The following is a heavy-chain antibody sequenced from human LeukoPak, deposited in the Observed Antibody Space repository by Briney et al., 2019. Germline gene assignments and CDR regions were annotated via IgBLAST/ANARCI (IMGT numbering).Heavy chain of an antibody. CDR1: GFTFSSYA. J-gene: IGHJ4*02. V-gene: IGHV3-30-3*01. Sequence: GGSLRLSCAASGFTFSSYAMHWVRQAPGKGLEWVAVISYDGSNKYYADSVKGRFTISRDNSKNTLYLQMNSLRAEDTAVYYCARDRAYYDSSVVDYWGQGTLVTVSP. D-gene: IGHD3-22*01. CDR2: ISYDGSNK. CDR3: ARDRAYYDSSVVDY.